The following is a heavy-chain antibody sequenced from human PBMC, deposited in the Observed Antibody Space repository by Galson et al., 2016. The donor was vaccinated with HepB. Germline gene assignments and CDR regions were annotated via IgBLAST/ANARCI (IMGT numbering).Heavy chain of an antibody. J-gene: IGHJ4*02. CDR1: GFTFRTYS. Sequence: SLRLSCAASGFTFRTYSMHWVRQAPGKGLEWVALVSFDGKNKFYADSVKGRFTISKDNSQSTLFLQMNSLRTDDTAVYFCARDRRPAGAFKSDRVGAADYWGQGTLVSVSS. D-gene: IGHD1-26*01. CDR3: ARDRRPAGAFKSDRVGAADY. CDR2: VSFDGKNK. V-gene: IGHV3-30*04.